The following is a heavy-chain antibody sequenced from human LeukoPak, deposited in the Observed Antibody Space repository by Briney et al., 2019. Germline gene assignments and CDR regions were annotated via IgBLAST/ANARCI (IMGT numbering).Heavy chain of an antibody. Sequence: PSETLSFTCAVYGGSFSGYYWSWIRQPPGKGLEWIGEINHSGSTNYNPSLKSRVTISVDTSKNQFSLKLSSVTAADTAVYYCARGKVYFDYWGQGTLVTVSS. CDR2: INHSGST. J-gene: IGHJ4*02. CDR1: GGSFSGYY. V-gene: IGHV4-34*01. CDR3: ARGKVYFDY.